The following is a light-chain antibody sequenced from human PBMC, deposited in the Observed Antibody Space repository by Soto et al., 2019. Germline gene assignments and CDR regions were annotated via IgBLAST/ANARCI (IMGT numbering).Light chain of an antibody. CDR3: QQGYSRPRT. CDR1: QSIGRN. CDR2: TTS. J-gene: IGKJ1*01. V-gene: IGKV1-39*01. Sequence: DIQMTQSPSSLSASVGDRVTITCRASQSIGRNLNWYQQKPGKAPNLLIYTTSNLESGVPSRFSGSGSGTDFTLTISSLQPEDVATYFCQQGYSRPRTFGQGTK.